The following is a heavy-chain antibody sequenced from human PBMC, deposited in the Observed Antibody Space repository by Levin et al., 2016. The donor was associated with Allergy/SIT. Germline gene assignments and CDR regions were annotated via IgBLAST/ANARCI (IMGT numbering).Heavy chain of an antibody. Sequence: GESLKISCAASGFTFSSYSMNWVRQAPGKGLEWVSSISSSSSYIYYADSVKGRFTISRDNAKNSLYLQMNSLRAEDTAVYYCARARDIETYYDILTAGPAHDAFDIWGQGTMVTVSS. D-gene: IGHD3-9*01. CDR2: ISSSSSYI. J-gene: IGHJ3*02. CDR1: GFTFSSYS. CDR3: ARARDIETYYDILTAGPAHDAFDI. V-gene: IGHV3-21*01.